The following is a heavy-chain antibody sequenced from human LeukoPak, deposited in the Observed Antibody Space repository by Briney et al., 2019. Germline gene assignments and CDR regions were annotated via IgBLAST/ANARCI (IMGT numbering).Heavy chain of an antibody. Sequence: ASVKVSCKASGHTFTSYPISWVRQAPGQGLEWMGWITTYNGNTHYAQKLQGRVTMTTETSTSTAYMDLRGLRSDDTAVYYCARGYDYGDYVGDFDYWGQGTLVTVSS. J-gene: IGHJ4*02. V-gene: IGHV1-18*01. D-gene: IGHD4-17*01. CDR1: GHTFTSYP. CDR2: ITTYNGNT. CDR3: ARGYDYGDYVGDFDY.